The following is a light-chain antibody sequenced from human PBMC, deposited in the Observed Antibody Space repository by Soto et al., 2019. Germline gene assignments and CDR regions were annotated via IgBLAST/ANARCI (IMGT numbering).Light chain of an antibody. CDR1: QSVSSN. Sequence: VMTQSPATLSVSPGERATLSGRASQSVSSNLAWYQQKPGQAPRLLIYGASTRATGIPARFSGSGSGTEFTLTISSLQSEDFAVYYCQQYNNWPPVWTFGQGTKVDIK. V-gene: IGKV3-15*01. CDR2: GAS. J-gene: IGKJ1*01. CDR3: QQYNNWPPVWT.